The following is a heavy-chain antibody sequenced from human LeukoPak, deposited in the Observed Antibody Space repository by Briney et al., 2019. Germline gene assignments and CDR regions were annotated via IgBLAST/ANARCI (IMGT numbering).Heavy chain of an antibody. J-gene: IGHJ6*02. D-gene: IGHD3-3*01. CDR3: ARDQRNYDFWSGYSDHYYYYYYGMDV. V-gene: IGHV4-59*01. CDR2: IYCSGST. CDR1: GGSISSYY. Sequence: SETLSLTCTVSGGSISSYYWSWIRQPPGKGLEWIGYIYCSGSTNYNPSLKSRVTISVDTSKNQFSLKLSSVTAADTAVYYCARDQRNYDFWSGYSDHYYYYYYGMDVWGQGTTVTVSS.